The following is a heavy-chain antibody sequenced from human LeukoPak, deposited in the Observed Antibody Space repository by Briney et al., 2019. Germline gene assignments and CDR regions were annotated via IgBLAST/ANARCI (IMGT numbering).Heavy chain of an antibody. J-gene: IGHJ3*02. CDR1: GGTFSTYA. Sequence: ASVKVSCKASGGTFSTYAISWVRQAPGQGLEWMGRIIPILGIANYAQKFQGRVTITADKSTSTAYMELSSLRSEDTAVYYCARVPWGDYYGSGSYYNNAFDIWGQGTMVTVSS. CDR3: ARVPWGDYYGSGSYYNNAFDI. V-gene: IGHV1-69*04. D-gene: IGHD3-10*01. CDR2: IIPILGIA.